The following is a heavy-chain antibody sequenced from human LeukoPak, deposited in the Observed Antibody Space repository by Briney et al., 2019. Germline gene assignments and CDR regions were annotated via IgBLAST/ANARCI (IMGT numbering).Heavy chain of an antibody. Sequence: GASVKVSCKTSGYTFTSFFIRWLRQAPGQGLEWMGIINPLSGSTTYARNLQGRVTMTSDTSTSTVYVELSSLRSEDTAVYYCGRSVAFREIPRDFWGQGTLVTVSS. CDR3: GRSVAFREIPRDF. J-gene: IGHJ4*02. V-gene: IGHV1-46*04. CDR1: GYTFTSFF. D-gene: IGHD2-21*01. CDR2: INPLSGST.